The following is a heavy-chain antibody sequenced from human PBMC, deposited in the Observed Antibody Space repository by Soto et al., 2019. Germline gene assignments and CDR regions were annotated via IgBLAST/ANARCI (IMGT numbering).Heavy chain of an antibody. V-gene: IGHV4-28*01. J-gene: IGHJ4*02. CDR1: GYSISSSNW. CDR3: ARTGYDSSGYPFDY. D-gene: IGHD3-22*01. Sequence: SSETLSLTCAVSGYSISSSNWWGWIRQPPGKGLEWIGYIYYSGSTYYNPSLKSRVTMSVDTSKNQFSLKLSSVTAVDTAVYYCARTGYDSSGYPFDYWGQGTLVTVSS. CDR2: IYYSGST.